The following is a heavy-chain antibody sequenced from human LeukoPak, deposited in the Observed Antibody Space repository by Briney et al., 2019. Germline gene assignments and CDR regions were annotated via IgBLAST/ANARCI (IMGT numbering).Heavy chain of an antibody. CDR2: INPNSGNT. D-gene: IGHD4-17*01. CDR3: ARGDDYGDYEYFQH. CDR1: GYTFTGYY. J-gene: IGHJ1*01. V-gene: IGHV1-8*02. Sequence: ASVKVSCKASGYTFTGYYMHWVRQAPGQGLEWMGWINPNSGNTGYAQKFQGRVTMTRNTSISTAYMELSSLRSEDTAVYYCARGDDYGDYEYFQHWGQGTLVTVSS.